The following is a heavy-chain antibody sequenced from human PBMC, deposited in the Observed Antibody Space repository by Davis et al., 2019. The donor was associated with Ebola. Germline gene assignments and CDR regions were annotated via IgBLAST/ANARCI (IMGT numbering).Heavy chain of an antibody. V-gene: IGHV4-31*03. D-gene: IGHD6-19*01. CDR1: GGSISSGGYY. J-gene: IGHJ6*02. CDR2: IYYSGST. Sequence: MPSETLSLTCTVSGGSISSGGYYWSWIRQHPGKGLEWIGYIYYSGSTYYNPSLKSRVTISVDTSKNHFSLKLSSVTAADTAVYYCARDSRWLVPGTYYYYGMDVWGQGTTVTVSS. CDR3: ARDSRWLVPGTYYYYGMDV.